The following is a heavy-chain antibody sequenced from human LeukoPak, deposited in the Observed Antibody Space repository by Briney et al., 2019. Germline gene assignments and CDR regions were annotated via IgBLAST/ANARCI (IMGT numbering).Heavy chain of an antibody. J-gene: IGHJ4*02. CDR3: ARGALDYDFWSDLRYYFDY. CDR1: GFPFCSFL. V-gene: IGHV3-7*04. D-gene: IGHD3-3*01. CDR2: TKQDGSEK. Sequence: GGARRPSCAGLGFPFCSFLVGGGRHAPGEGLGWVGKTKQDGSEKYYVDSVKGRFTISRDNAENSLYLQMNSLRAEDTAVYYCARGALDYDFWSDLRYYFDYWGQGTLVTVSS.